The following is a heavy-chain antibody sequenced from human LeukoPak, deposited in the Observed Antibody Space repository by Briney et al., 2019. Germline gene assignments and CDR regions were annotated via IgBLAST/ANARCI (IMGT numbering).Heavy chain of an antibody. CDR1: GYTFNNYA. Sequence: GGSLRLSCAASGYTFNNYAMSWVRRAPGKGLEWLSHINSNGAVISYADSVKGRFTISRDTAKGSLYLQMNSLKIEDTALYFCARDPDGDYDFDYWGQGTLVTVSS. CDR2: INSNGAVI. CDR3: ARDPDGDYDFDY. J-gene: IGHJ4*02. V-gene: IGHV3-48*01. D-gene: IGHD4-17*01.